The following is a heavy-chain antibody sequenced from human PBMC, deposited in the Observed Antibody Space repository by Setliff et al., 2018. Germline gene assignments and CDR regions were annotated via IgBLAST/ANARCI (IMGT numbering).Heavy chain of an antibody. CDR3: ARFRRGVALGWFDP. Sequence: SETLSLTCAVYGGSFSGYYWSWIRQPPGKGLEWIGEINHSGSTNYNPSLKSRVTISVDTSKNQFSLKLSSVTAADTAVYYCARFRRGVALGWFDPWGQGTLVTVPQ. CDR2: INHSGST. CDR1: GGSFSGYY. V-gene: IGHV4-34*01. D-gene: IGHD3-10*01. J-gene: IGHJ5*02.